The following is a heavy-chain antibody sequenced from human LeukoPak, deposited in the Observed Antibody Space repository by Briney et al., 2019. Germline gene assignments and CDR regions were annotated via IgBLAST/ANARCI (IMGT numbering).Heavy chain of an antibody. CDR1: GRSVSSGRSY. Sequence: PSETLSLTCTVSGRSVSSGRSYWSWIRQPPGKGLEWIGYVYYSGSTNYNPSLKSRVTISIDTSKNQFSLKLSSVTAADTAVYYCAREAVAGTLHFDYWGQGTLVTVSS. CDR2: VYYSGST. V-gene: IGHV4-61*01. CDR3: AREAVAGTLHFDY. J-gene: IGHJ4*02. D-gene: IGHD6-19*01.